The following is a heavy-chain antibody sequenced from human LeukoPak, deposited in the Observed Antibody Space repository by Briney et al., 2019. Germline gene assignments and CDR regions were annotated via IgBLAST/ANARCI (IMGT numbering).Heavy chain of an antibody. V-gene: IGHV4-59*01. CDR3: ARVRSSGYPNWFDP. CDR2: IYYSGST. CDR1: GGSISSYY. J-gene: IGHJ5*02. Sequence: SETLSLTCTVSGGSISSYYWSWIRQPPGKGLEWIGYIYYSGSTNYNPSLKSRVTISVDTSKNQFSLKLSSVTAADTAVYYCARVRSSGYPNWFDPWGQGTLVTVSS. D-gene: IGHD3-22*01.